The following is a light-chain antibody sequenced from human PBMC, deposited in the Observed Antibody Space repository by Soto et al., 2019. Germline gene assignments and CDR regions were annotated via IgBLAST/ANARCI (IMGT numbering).Light chain of an antibody. CDR3: QHYHNSPPSVT. Sequence: EIVLTPSPNTLSLSPGERATLSCRASHSVSSDYLVWYQPKPGQAPRLLIYGASSRATGIPDRFSGSGSGTDFTLTISRLEPEDFAVYYCQHYHNSPPSVTFGQGTRLEIK. J-gene: IGKJ5*01. V-gene: IGKV3-20*01. CDR2: GAS. CDR1: HSVSSDY.